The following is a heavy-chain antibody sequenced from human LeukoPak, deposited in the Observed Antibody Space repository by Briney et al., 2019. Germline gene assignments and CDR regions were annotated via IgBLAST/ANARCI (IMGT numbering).Heavy chain of an antibody. CDR1: GYTFTSYY. D-gene: IGHD5-18*01. V-gene: IGHV1-46*01. CDR3: ARKIQLWPGYHFDY. CDR2: INPSGGST. Sequence: GASVKVSCKASGYTFTSYYMHWVRQAPGQGLEWMGIINPSGGSTSYAQKFQGRVTMTTDTSTSTAYMELRSLRSDDTAVYYCARKIQLWPGYHFDYWGQGTLVTVSS. J-gene: IGHJ4*02.